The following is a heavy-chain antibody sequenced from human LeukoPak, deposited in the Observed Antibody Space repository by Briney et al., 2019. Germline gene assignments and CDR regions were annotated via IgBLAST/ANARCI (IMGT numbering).Heavy chain of an antibody. CDR2: ISDSGGST. CDR3: AKLSGSSCYSPGSY. J-gene: IGHJ4*02. D-gene: IGHD2-15*01. CDR1: GFTFTTYG. V-gene: IGHV3-23*01. Sequence: PGGSLRLSCAASGFTFTTYGMSWVRQAPGKGLEWVSVISDSGGSTYYADSVKGRFTISRDNSKNTLYLQMSSLRADDTAVYYCAKLSGSSCYSPGSYWGQGTLVTVSS.